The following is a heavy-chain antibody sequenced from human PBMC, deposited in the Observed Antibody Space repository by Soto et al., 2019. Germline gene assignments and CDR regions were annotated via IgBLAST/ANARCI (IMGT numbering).Heavy chain of an antibody. Sequence: SETLSLTCVVSGYSISSGYYWGWIRQPPGKELEWIASIYHSGNTFYNPSLKSRVSISLDTSKNQFSLNLNSVTAADTAVYYCARVSSSWPYNWFDPWGQGTLVT. CDR3: ARVSSSWPYNWFDP. V-gene: IGHV4-38-2*01. CDR2: IYHSGNT. CDR1: GYSISSGYY. J-gene: IGHJ5*02. D-gene: IGHD6-13*01.